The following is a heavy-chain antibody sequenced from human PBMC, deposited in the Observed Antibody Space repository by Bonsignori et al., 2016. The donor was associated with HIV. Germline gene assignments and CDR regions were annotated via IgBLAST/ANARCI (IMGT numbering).Heavy chain of an antibody. CDR2: IYPGDSDT. D-gene: IGHD3-10*01. V-gene: IGHV5-51*03. Sequence: GGSLRLSCTGSGYSFTTHWIGWVRQMPGKGLEWMASIYPGDSDTKYSPSFQGQVTISADTSINTAYLQWSSLKAPDTAIYFCFRRHADRGYDYWGQGALVTVSS. CDR3: FRRHADRGYDY. CDR1: GYSFTTHW. J-gene: IGHJ4*02.